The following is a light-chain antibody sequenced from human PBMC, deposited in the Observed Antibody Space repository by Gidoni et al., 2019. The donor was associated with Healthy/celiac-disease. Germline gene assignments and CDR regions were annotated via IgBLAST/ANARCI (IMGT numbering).Light chain of an antibody. J-gene: IGKJ1*01. Sequence: DIQLTQSPSSLSASVGDRVTLTCRASQSISSYLNWYQQKPGKAPKLLIYAASSLKRGVPLRFSGSGSRTDFTLTISSLQPEDFATYYCQQSYSTPRTFGQGTKVEIK. CDR2: AAS. V-gene: IGKV1-39*01. CDR3: QQSYSTPRT. CDR1: QSISSY.